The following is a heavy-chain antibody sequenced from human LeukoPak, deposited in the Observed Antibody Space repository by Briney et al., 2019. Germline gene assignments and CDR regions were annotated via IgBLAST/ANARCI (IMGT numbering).Heavy chain of an antibody. J-gene: IGHJ4*02. CDR1: GYTFTSYG. Sequence: ASVTVSCTASGYTFTSYGFSWVRQAPGQGLEWMGWISAYNGDTNFAQRLQGRLTMTTDTSTSTAYMELRSLRSDDTAVYYCARDYYGTPPLDYWGQGTLVTVSS. V-gene: IGHV1-18*01. CDR3: ARDYYGTPPLDY. CDR2: ISAYNGDT. D-gene: IGHD3-10*01.